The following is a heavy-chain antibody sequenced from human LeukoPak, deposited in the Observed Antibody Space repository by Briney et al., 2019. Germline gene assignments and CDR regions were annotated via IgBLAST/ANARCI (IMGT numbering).Heavy chain of an antibody. CDR2: IYHSGST. J-gene: IGHJ4*02. D-gene: IGHD1-26*01. Sequence: PSETLSHTCTVSGYSIRRGYYWGWIRQPPGKGLEWIGSIYHSGSTYYHPSLKSRVTISVDTSKNQFSLKLSSVTAADTAVYYCASLKAISGSYYGDDYWGQGTLVTVSS. CDR1: GYSIRRGYY. CDR3: ASLKAISGSYYGDDY. V-gene: IGHV4-38-2*02.